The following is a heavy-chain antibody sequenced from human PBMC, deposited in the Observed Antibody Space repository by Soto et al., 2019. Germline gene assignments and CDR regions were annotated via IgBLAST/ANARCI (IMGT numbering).Heavy chain of an antibody. J-gene: IGHJ5*02. CDR3: ARDRRYCSGGSCENWFDP. D-gene: IGHD2-15*01. CDR2: IIPILGIA. V-gene: IGHV1-69*04. CDR1: GGTCISYT. Sequence: AASVKVSCKASGGTCISYTISWVRQAPGQGLEWMGRIIPILGIANYAQKFQGRVTITADKSTSTAYMELSSLRSEDTAVYYCARDRRYCSGGSCENWFDPWGQGTLVTVSS.